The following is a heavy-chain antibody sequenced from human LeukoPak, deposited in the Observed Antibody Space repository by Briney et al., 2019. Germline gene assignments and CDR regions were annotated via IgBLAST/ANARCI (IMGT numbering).Heavy chain of an antibody. J-gene: IGHJ4*02. Sequence: GGSLRLSCAASGFTFINYWMSWVRQAPGKGLEWVANIKQDGGVKYYVDSVKGRFTVSRDNAKNSQYLQMNSLRAEDTAVYYCARIGYSSSSFDYWGQGTLVTVSS. D-gene: IGHD6-6*01. V-gene: IGHV3-7*01. CDR1: GFTFINYW. CDR2: IKQDGGVK. CDR3: ARIGYSSSSFDY.